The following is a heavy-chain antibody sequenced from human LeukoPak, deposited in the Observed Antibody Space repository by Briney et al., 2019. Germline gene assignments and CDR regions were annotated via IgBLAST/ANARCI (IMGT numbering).Heavy chain of an antibody. V-gene: IGHV1-46*01. J-gene: IGHJ2*01. D-gene: IGHD2-15*01. CDR2: INPSGGST. CDR1: GYTFTSYY. Sequence: ASVKVSCKASGYTFTSYYMHWVRQAPGQGLEWMGIINPSGGSTSYAQKFQGRVTMTGDTSTSTVYMELSSLRSEDTAVYYCARVVWDCSGGSCYSEATRQGDWYFDLWGRGTLVTVSS. CDR3: ARVVWDCSGGSCYSEATRQGDWYFDL.